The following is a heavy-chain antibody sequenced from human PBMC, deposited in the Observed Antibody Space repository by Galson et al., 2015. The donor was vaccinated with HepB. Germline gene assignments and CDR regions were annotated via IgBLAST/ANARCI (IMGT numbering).Heavy chain of an antibody. CDR3: ARALTTSGLWVWYFDL. V-gene: IGHV3-33*08. CDR1: GFTFSSYA. J-gene: IGHJ2*01. CDR2: IWYDGSNK. Sequence: SLRLSCAASGFTFSSYAMHWVRQAPGKGLEWVAVIWYDGSNKYYADSVKGRFTISRDNAKNSLYLQMNSLRDEDTAVYYCARALTTSGLWVWYFDLWGRGTLVTVSS. D-gene: IGHD4-17*01.